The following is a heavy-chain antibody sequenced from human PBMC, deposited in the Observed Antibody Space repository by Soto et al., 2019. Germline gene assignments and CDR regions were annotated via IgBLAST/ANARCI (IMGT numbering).Heavy chain of an antibody. CDR3: ARRRSYYYGMDV. V-gene: IGHV3-53*01. J-gene: IGHJ6*02. Sequence: GGSLRLSCAGSGFTFGDSYMSWIRQAPGKGLEWVSVIYSGGSTYYADSVKGRFTISRDNSKNTLYLQMNSLRAEDTAVYYCARRRSYYYGMDVWGQGTTVTVSS. CDR2: IYSGGST. CDR1: GFTFGDSY.